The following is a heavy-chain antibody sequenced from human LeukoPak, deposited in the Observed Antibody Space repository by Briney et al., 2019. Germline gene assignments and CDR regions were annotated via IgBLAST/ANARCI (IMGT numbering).Heavy chain of an antibody. V-gene: IGHV1-69*06. CDR2: IIPLFGTV. D-gene: IGHD1-1*01. Sequence: GASVKVSCKPSGGTINDYAVYWVRHAPGQGLEWMARIIPLFGTVNYAQKFQDRLTVSADKSTNTAHMELSSLRFEDTAIYYCATPPPGYSFSNHYYYMDAWGRGTTVTVSS. CDR1: GGTINDYA. CDR3: ATPPPGYSFSNHYYYMDA. J-gene: IGHJ6*03.